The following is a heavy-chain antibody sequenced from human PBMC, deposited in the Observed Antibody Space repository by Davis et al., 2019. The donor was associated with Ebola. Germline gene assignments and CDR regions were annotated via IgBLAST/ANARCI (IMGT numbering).Heavy chain of an antibody. CDR3: ARDAARDGMDV. V-gene: IGHV3-53*01. CDR2: IYSGGST. Sequence: PGGSLRLSCAASGFTVSSNYMSWVRQAPGKGLEWVSVIYSGGSTYYADSVKGRFTIFRDNSKNTLYLQMNSLRAEDTAVYYCARDAARDGMDVWGQGTTVTVSS. D-gene: IGHD6-25*01. J-gene: IGHJ6*02. CDR1: GFTVSSNY.